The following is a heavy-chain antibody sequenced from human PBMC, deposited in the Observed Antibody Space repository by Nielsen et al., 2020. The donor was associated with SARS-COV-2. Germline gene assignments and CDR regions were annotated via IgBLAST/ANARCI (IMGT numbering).Heavy chain of an antibody. Sequence: ASVKVSCKASGYTFTSYAMHWVRQAPGQRLEWMGWINAGNGNTKYSQKFQGRVTITRDTSASTAYMELSSLRSEDTAVHYCARVVAVAGYWFDPWGQGTLVTVSS. CDR1: GYTFTSYA. CDR2: INAGNGNT. D-gene: IGHD6-19*01. CDR3: ARVVAVAGYWFDP. J-gene: IGHJ5*02. V-gene: IGHV1-3*01.